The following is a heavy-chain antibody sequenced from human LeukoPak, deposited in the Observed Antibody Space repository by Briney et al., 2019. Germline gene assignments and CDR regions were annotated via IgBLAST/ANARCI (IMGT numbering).Heavy chain of an antibody. CDR2: ISYDGSNK. CDR3: ARDSKAFYYGSGSLNWFDP. J-gene: IGHJ5*02. V-gene: IGHV3-30*03. CDR1: GYTFTSYG. Sequence: SCKASGYTFTSYGMHWVRQAPGKGLEWVAVISYDGSNKYYADSVKGRFTISRDNSKNTLYLQMNSLRAEDTAVYYCARDSKAFYYGSGSLNWFDPWGQGTLVTVSS. D-gene: IGHD3-10*01.